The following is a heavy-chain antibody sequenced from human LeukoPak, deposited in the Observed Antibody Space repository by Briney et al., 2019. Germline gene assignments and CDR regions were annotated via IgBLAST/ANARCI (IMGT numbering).Heavy chain of an antibody. Sequence: PGGSLKLSCAASGFTFSGSAMHWVRQASGKGLEWVGRIRTKANSDATAYGASVKGRFTISRDDSKNTAYLQMNSLKTEDTAVYYCTRQGSIRGVIIYGMDVWGRGTTVTVSS. J-gene: IGHJ6*02. CDR2: IRTKANSDAT. CDR3: TRQGSIRGVIIYGMDV. D-gene: IGHD3-10*01. V-gene: IGHV3-73*01. CDR1: GFTFSGSA.